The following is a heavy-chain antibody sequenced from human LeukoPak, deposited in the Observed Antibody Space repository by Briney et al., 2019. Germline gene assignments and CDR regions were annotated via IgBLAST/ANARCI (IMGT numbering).Heavy chain of an antibody. Sequence: GGSLRLSCAASGFTFSSYAMSWVRQAPGKGLEWVSAISGSGGSTYYADSVKGRFTISRDNSKNTLYLQMNSLRAEDTAVYYCAKVNNYDFWSGRKYYFDYWGQGTLVTVSS. J-gene: IGHJ4*02. CDR1: GFTFSSYA. V-gene: IGHV3-23*01. CDR2: ISGSGGST. D-gene: IGHD3-3*01. CDR3: AKVNNYDFWSGRKYYFDY.